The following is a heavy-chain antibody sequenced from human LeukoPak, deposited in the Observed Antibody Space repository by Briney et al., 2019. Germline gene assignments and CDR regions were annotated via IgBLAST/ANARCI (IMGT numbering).Heavy chain of an antibody. V-gene: IGHV4-30-4*01. CDR2: IYYSGST. Sequence: PSQTLSLTCTVSGGSISSGDYYWSWIRQPPGKGLEWIGYIYYSGSTYYNPSLKSRVTISVDTSKNQFSLKLSSVTAADTAVYYCARRNSSSWWDNWFDPWGQGTLVTVSS. D-gene: IGHD6-13*01. CDR1: GGSISSGDYY. J-gene: IGHJ5*02. CDR3: ARRNSSSWWDNWFDP.